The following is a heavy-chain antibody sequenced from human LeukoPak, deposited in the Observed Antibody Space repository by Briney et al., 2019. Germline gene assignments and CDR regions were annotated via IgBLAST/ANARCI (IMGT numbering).Heavy chain of an antibody. J-gene: IGHJ4*02. CDR3: ARHGGATYYYDSSGYHIDY. Sequence: GESLKISCKGSGYSFTSYWIGWVRQMPGKGLEWMGIIYPGDSDTRYSPSFQGQVTISADKSISTAYLQWSSLKASDTAMYYCARHGGATYYYDSSGYHIDYWGQGTLVTVSS. V-gene: IGHV5-51*01. D-gene: IGHD3-22*01. CDR1: GYSFTSYW. CDR2: IYPGDSDT.